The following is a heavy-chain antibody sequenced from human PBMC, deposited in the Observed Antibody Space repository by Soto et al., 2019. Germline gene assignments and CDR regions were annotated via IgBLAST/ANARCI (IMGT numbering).Heavy chain of an antibody. CDR1: GGSISSYY. J-gene: IGHJ4*02. D-gene: IGHD6-19*01. Sequence: SETLSLTCTVSGGSISSYYWSWIRQPPGKGLEWIGYIYYSGSTNYNPSLKSRVTTSVDTSRNQISLKLRSVTAADTAVYYCARSGGWDFDNWGQGTLVTVSS. CDR2: IYYSGST. V-gene: IGHV4-59*01. CDR3: ARSGGWDFDN.